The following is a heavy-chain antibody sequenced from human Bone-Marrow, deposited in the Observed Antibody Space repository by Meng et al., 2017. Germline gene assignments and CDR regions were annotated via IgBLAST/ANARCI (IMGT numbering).Heavy chain of an antibody. J-gene: IGHJ3*02. CDR1: GFTFSSYW. Sequence: GESLKISCAASGFTFSSYWMHWVRQAPGKGLVWVSRINSDGSSTSYADSVKGRFTISRDNAKNTLYLQMNSLRAEDTAVYYCARVGATSVSGDAFDIWGQGTMVTVSS. D-gene: IGHD1-26*01. CDR2: INSDGSST. CDR3: ARVGATSVSGDAFDI. V-gene: IGHV3-74*01.